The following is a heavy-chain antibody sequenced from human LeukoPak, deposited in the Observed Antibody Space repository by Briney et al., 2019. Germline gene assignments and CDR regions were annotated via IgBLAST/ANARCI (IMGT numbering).Heavy chain of an antibody. CDR2: ISYDGRDK. CDR3: AKDSGNYAKYYFDY. V-gene: IGHV3-30*04. J-gene: IGHJ4*02. CDR1: GFTFSTYA. D-gene: IGHD1-26*01. Sequence: GRSLRLSCAASGFTFSTYAMHWVRQAPGKGLEWVAVISYDGRDKKYADSVKGRFTISRDNSKNTLYLQMNSLRVEDTAVYYCAKDSGNYAKYYFDYWGQGTLVTVAS.